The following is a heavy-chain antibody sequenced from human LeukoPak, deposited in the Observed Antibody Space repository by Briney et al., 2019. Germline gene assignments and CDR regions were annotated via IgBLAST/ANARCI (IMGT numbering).Heavy chain of an antibody. J-gene: IGHJ5*02. Sequence: SQTLSLTCAVSGGSISSGGYSWSWIRQPPGKGLEGIGYIYHSGSTNYNPSLKSRVTISVDRSNNQFSLKMTSVTAADTAVYYCARSMPFGEYWFDPWGQGALVTVSS. CDR3: ARSMPFGEYWFDP. V-gene: IGHV4-30-2*01. D-gene: IGHD3-10*01. CDR1: GGSISSGGYS. CDR2: IYHSGST.